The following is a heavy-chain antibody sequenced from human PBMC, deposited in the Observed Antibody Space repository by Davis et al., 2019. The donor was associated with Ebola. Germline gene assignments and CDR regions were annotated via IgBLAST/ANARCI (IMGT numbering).Heavy chain of an antibody. J-gene: IGHJ4*02. CDR3: ARVYDWNYLWLDY. Sequence: GESLKISCAASGFTFSSYWMHWVRQAPGTGLVWVSRINSDGSSTTYADSVKGRFTISRDNAKNTLYLQMNSLRAEDTAVYYCARVYDWNYLWLDYWGQGTLVTVSS. CDR1: GFTFSSYW. CDR2: INSDGSST. V-gene: IGHV3-74*01. D-gene: IGHD1-7*01.